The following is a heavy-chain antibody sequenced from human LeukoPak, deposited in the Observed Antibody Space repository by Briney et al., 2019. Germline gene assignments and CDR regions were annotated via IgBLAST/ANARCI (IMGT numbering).Heavy chain of an antibody. CDR1: GYSFTTHW. V-gene: IGHV5-51*01. CDR2: IYPGDSDT. Sequence: GESLKISCKGSGYSFTTHWIVWVRQMPGKGLEWMGIIYPGDSDTRYSPSFQGQVTISADKSISTAYLQWSSLKASDTAMYYCARDYYGSGSFYTFFDYWGQGSLVTVSS. J-gene: IGHJ4*02. CDR3: ARDYYGSGSFYTFFDY. D-gene: IGHD3-10*01.